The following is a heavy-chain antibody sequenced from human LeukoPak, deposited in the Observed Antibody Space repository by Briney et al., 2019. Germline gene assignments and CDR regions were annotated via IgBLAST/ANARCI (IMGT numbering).Heavy chain of an antibody. V-gene: IGHV3-21*01. CDR1: GFTFSSYS. Sequence: GGSLRLSCAASGFTFSSYSMNWVRQAPGKGLEWVSSISSSSSYIYYADSVKGRFTISRDNAKNSLYLQMNSLRAEDTAVYYCAREGSHSSSNSYYMDVWGKGTTVTVSS. J-gene: IGHJ6*03. CDR2: ISSSSSYI. D-gene: IGHD6-6*01. CDR3: AREGSHSSSNSYYMDV.